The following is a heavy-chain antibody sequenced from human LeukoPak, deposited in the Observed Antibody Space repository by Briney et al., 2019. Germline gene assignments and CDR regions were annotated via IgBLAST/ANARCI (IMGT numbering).Heavy chain of an antibody. J-gene: IGHJ3*02. CDR2: IYYSGST. CDR1: GGSISSYY. V-gene: IGHV4-59*13. D-gene: IGHD3-9*01. Sequence: SETLSLTCTVSGGSISSYYWSWIRQPPGKGLEWIGYIYYSGSTNYNPSPKSRVTISVDTSKNQFSLKLSSVTAADTAVYYCAKPTKPGYYDIFYDAFDIWGQGTMVTVSS. CDR3: AKPTKPGYYDIFYDAFDI.